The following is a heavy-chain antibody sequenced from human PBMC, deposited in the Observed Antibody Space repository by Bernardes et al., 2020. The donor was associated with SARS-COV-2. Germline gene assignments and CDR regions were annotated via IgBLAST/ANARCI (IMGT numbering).Heavy chain of an antibody. V-gene: IGHV1-24*01. Sequence: AQVEVCCKVSGYTLTDLSMHWARQAPGKGLEWMGGFDPDDGETIYAQKLQGRVTMTEDTSTDTAYMELSSLRSEDTAVYYCAGQAAAAGFYYYYYGMDVWGQGTTVTVSS. J-gene: IGHJ6*02. CDR2: FDPDDGET. CDR1: GYTLTDLS. D-gene: IGHD6-13*01. CDR3: AGQAAAAGFYYYYYGMDV.